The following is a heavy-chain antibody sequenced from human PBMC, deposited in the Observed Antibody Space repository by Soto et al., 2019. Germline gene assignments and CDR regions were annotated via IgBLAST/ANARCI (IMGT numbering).Heavy chain of an antibody. V-gene: IGHV1-69*13. D-gene: IGHD3-9*01. Sequence: ASVKVSCKASGGTFSSYAISWVRQAPGQGLEWMGGIIPIFGTANYAQKFQGRVTITADESTSTAYMELSSLRSEDTAVYYCAIEGLGDAVAIWGQGTMVTVSS. CDR3: AIEGLGDAVAI. CDR1: GGTFSSYA. CDR2: IIPIFGTA. J-gene: IGHJ3*02.